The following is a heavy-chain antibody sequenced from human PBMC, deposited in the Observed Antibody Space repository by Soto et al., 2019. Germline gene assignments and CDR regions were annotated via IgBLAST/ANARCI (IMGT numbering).Heavy chain of an antibody. Sequence: SETLSLTCTVSGGSISSYYWSWIRQPPGKGLEWIGCIHYSGSTSYNPSLKSRVTISVDTSKNQFSLKLSSVTAADTAVYYCASPGLRWGQGTLVTVSS. J-gene: IGHJ4*02. CDR2: IHYSGST. CDR3: ASPGLR. CDR1: GGSISSYY. D-gene: IGHD4-17*01. V-gene: IGHV4-59*01.